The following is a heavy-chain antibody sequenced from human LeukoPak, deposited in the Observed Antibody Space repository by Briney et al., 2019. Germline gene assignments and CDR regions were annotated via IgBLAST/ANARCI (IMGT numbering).Heavy chain of an antibody. D-gene: IGHD4-23*01. Sequence: ASVKVSCKASGGTFSSYAISWVRQAPGQGLEWMGWISAYNGNTNYAQKLQGRVTMTTDTSTSTAYMELRSLRSDDTAVYYCARAAGDYGGNSGVGDYWGQGTLVTVSS. J-gene: IGHJ4*02. V-gene: IGHV1-18*01. CDR1: GGTFSSYA. CDR2: ISAYNGNT. CDR3: ARAAGDYGGNSGVGDY.